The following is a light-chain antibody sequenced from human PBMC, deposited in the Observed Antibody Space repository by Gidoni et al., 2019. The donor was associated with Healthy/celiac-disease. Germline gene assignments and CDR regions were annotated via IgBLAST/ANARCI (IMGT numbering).Light chain of an antibody. CDR1: QSISSY. V-gene: IGKV1-39*01. J-gene: IGKJ5*01. Sequence: DIQMTQYPYSLSASVGDRVTLTCLASQSISSYLNWYQQKPGKAPTLLIYAASSVHSVFPSRFSGIVSGTDVTLTISSLKPEDFATYYFQQSYSTPTTFGQGTRLEIK. CDR2: AAS. CDR3: QQSYSTPTT.